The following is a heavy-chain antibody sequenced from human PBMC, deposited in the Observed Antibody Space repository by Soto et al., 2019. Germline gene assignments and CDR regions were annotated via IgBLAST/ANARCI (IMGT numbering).Heavy chain of an antibody. CDR1: GFSFSSVW. CDR2: IKYDGSEE. V-gene: IGHV3-7*01. D-gene: IGHD4-17*01. J-gene: IGHJ4*02. CDR3: AKPTTVTTSYYFDY. Sequence: GGSLRLSCVVSGFSFSSVWMTSVRQAPGKGLECVANIKYDGSEEYYVDSVKGRFTISRDNSKNTLYLQMNSLRAEDTALYYCAKPTTVTTSYYFDYWGQGTLVTVSS.